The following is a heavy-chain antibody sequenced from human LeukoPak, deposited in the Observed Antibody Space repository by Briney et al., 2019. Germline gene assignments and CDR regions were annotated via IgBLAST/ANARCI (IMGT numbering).Heavy chain of an antibody. Sequence: ASVKVSCKASGYTFINYDFDWVRQATGQGLEWMGWMNPNSGNTGYAQKFQGRVTFTRDTSTSTAYMELNSLRSEDTAVYYCTKVQGWTRNWFDPWGQGTLVTVSP. D-gene: IGHD2-15*01. CDR2: MNPNSGNT. CDR3: TKVQGWTRNWFDP. CDR1: GYTFINYD. J-gene: IGHJ5*02. V-gene: IGHV1-8*03.